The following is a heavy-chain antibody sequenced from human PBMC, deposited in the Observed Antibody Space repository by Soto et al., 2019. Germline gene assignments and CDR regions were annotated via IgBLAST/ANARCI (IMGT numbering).Heavy chain of an antibody. CDR3: ARDGGPIGRDYYGSGSQLHYYYGMDV. D-gene: IGHD3-10*01. Sequence: PGGSLRLSCAASGFTFSSYSMNWVRQAPGKGLEWVSSISSSSYIYYADSVKGRFTISRDNAKNSLYLQMNSLRAEDTAVYYCARDGGPIGRDYYGSGSQLHYYYGMDVWGQGTTVTVSS. V-gene: IGHV3-21*01. J-gene: IGHJ6*02. CDR2: ISSSSYI. CDR1: GFTFSSYS.